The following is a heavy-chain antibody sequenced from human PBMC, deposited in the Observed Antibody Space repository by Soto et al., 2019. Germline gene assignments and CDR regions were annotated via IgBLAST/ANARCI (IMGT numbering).Heavy chain of an antibody. J-gene: IGHJ4*02. CDR1: GGSISSGGYY. V-gene: IGHV4-31*03. D-gene: IGHD3-16*01. Sequence: SETLSLTCTVPGGSISSGGYYWSWIRQHPGKGLEWIGYIYYSGSTYYNPSLKSRVTISVDTSKNQFSLKLSSVTAADTAVYYCARASPIMVEFDYWGQGTLVTVPQ. CDR2: IYYSGST. CDR3: ARASPIMVEFDY.